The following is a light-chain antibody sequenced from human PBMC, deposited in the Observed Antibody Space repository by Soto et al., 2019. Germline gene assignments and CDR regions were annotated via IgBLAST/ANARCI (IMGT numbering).Light chain of an antibody. CDR1: SSDGGAYDF. Sequence: QSALTQPASVSGSPGQSITISCTGTSSDGGAYDFVSWYQHYPGKAPKLVTFDVTHRPPGISDRFSGSKSANTASLTISGLQAEDEAFYYCSSYTTRSTLVFGGGTKLTVL. CDR2: DVT. CDR3: SSYTTRSTLV. J-gene: IGLJ2*01. V-gene: IGLV2-14*01.